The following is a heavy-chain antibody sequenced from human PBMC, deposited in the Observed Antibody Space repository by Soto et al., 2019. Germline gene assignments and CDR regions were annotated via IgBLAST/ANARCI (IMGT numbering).Heavy chain of an antibody. CDR3: ARVFPGSGWPYHYYGMDV. V-gene: IGHV3-7*01. CDR1: GFTFSSYW. CDR2: IKQDGSDK. Sequence: EAQLVESGGGLGQPGGSLRLSCAASGFTFSSYWMSWVRQAPGKGLEWVANIKQDGSDKYYVDSVKGLFTISRDNAKSSGYLQTDSLRVEDTAVYYCARVFPGSGWPYHYYGMDVWGQGTTVT. D-gene: IGHD6-19*01. J-gene: IGHJ6*02.